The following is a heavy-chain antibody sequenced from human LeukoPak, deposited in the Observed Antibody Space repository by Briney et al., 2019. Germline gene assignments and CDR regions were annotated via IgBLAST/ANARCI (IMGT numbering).Heavy chain of an antibody. D-gene: IGHD3-22*01. CDR2: ISYDGSNK. Sequence: PGGSLRLSCAASGFTFSSYAMHWVRQAPGKGLEWVAVISYDGSNKYYADSVKGRFTISRDNSKNTLYLQMNSLRAEDTAVYYCARALTMIVDGLVYWGQGTLVTVSS. V-gene: IGHV3-30*04. J-gene: IGHJ4*02. CDR1: GFTFSSYA. CDR3: ARALTMIVDGLVY.